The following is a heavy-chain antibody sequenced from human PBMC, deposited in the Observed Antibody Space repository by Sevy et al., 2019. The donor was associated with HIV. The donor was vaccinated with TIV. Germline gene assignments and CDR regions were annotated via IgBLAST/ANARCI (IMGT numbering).Heavy chain of an antibody. D-gene: IGHD2-15*01. CDR1: GFTFSSYG. J-gene: IGHJ6*02. CDR2: ISYDGSNK. Sequence: GGSLRLSCAASGFTFSSYGMHWVRQAPGKGLEWVAVISYDGSNKYYADSVKGRFTISRDNSKNTLYLQMNSLRAEDTAVYYCAKGLPYLGYCSGGSCYPGGRYYGMDVRGQGTTVTVSS. V-gene: IGHV3-30*18. CDR3: AKGLPYLGYCSGGSCYPGGRYYGMDV.